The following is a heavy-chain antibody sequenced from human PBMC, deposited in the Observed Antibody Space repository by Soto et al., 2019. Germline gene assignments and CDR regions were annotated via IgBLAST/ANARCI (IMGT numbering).Heavy chain of an antibody. Sequence: GGSLRLSCAASGFTFSSYAMHWVRQAPGKGLEWVAVISYDGSNKYYADSVKGRFTISRDNSKNTLYLQMNSLRAEDTAVYYCAKDYNYGEYYYGMDVWGQGTTVTVSS. CDR3: AKDYNYGEYYYGMDV. D-gene: IGHD1-1*01. CDR1: GFTFSSYA. V-gene: IGHV3-30*04. CDR2: ISYDGSNK. J-gene: IGHJ6*02.